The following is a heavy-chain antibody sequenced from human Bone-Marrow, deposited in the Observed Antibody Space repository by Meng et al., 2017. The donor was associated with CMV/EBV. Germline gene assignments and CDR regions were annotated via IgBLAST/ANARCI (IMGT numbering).Heavy chain of an antibody. CDR1: GGSFSAYY. CDR3: ARGRGHDFWSGYSTTEFDP. CDR2: INHSGIT. V-gene: IGHV4-34*01. D-gene: IGHD3-3*01. J-gene: IGHJ5*02. Sequence: SETLSLTCAVYGGSFSAYYWSWIRQPPGKGLEWIGEINHSGITNYNPSLKSRVTISADTSKNQFSLKLSSVTAADTAVYYCARGRGHDFWSGYSTTEFDPWGQGTLVTVSS.